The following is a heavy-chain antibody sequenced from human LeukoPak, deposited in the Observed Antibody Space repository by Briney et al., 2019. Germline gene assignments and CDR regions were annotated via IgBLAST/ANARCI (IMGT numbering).Heavy chain of an antibody. V-gene: IGHV3-74*01. CDR3: VRGRLYYDILTGPTDAMDV. CDR2: INSDESST. D-gene: IGHD3-9*01. CDR1: GFTFSS. J-gene: IGHJ6*02. Sequence: GGSLRLSCAASGFTFSSMNWVRQAPGKGLVWVSRINSDESSTNYADSVKGRLTISRDNAKSTLYLQMNSLRGEDTAVYYCVRGRLYYDILTGPTDAMDVWGQGTTVTVS.